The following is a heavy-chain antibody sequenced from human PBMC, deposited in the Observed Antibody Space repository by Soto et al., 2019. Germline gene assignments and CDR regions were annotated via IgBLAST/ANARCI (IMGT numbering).Heavy chain of an antibody. CDR1: GFTFSSYA. CDR2: ISGSGGST. CDR3: ATHSGIAVANNYYYGMDV. Sequence: QPGGSLRLSCAASGFTFSSYAMSWVRQAPGKGLEWVSAISGSGGSTYYADSVKGRFTISRDNSKNTLYLQMNSLRAEDTAVYYCATHSGIAVANNYYYGMDVWGQGTTVTVSS. D-gene: IGHD6-19*01. J-gene: IGHJ6*02. V-gene: IGHV3-23*01.